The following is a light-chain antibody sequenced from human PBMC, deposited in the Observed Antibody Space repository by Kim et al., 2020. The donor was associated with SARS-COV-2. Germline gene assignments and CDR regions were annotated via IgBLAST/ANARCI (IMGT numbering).Light chain of an antibody. Sequence: QSALTQPASLSGSPGQSITISSTGTRSDIGGYNLVSWYQQHPGRAPKLLISDVNKRPSGISDCFSGYKSGNTASLTISGLQAEDEAHYFCFSYAGGWAVVGGGTQLTVL. CDR1: RSDIGGYNL. CDR3: FSYAGGWAV. J-gene: IGLJ2*01. CDR2: DVN. V-gene: IGLV2-23*02.